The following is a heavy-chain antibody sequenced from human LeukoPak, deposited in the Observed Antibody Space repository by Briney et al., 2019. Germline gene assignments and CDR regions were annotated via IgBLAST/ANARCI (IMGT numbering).Heavy chain of an antibody. CDR2: TSYNGRT. V-gene: IGHV4-59*13. Sequence: SETLSLTCSVFGGSIGSSFWNWIRLSPGKGLEWIGYTSYNGRTNYSPSLKSRVIISIDTSKNQLSLNLTSVTAADTALYYCVRDRSGTYYNFDVWGQGTMVSVSA. CDR3: VRDRSGTYYNFDV. J-gene: IGHJ3*01. CDR1: GGSIGSSF. D-gene: IGHD1-26*01.